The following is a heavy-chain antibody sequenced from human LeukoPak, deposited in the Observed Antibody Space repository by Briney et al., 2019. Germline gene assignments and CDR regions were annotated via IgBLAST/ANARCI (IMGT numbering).Heavy chain of an antibody. J-gene: IGHJ4*02. CDR2: IIPIFGTA. D-gene: IGHD2-15*01. Sequence: ASVKVSCKASGGTLSSYAISWVRQAPGQGLEWMGGIIPIFGTANYAQKFQGRVTITADESTSTAYMELSSLRSEDTAVYYCARGYCSGGSCYGVDYWGQGTLVTVSS. CDR3: ARGYCSGGSCYGVDY. V-gene: IGHV1-69*13. CDR1: GGTLSSYA.